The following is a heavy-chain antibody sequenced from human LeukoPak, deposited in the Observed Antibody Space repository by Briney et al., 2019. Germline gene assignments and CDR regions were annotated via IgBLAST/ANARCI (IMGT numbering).Heavy chain of an antibody. CDR1: GFTFSSYS. D-gene: IGHD6-19*01. CDR2: ISSSSSYM. Sequence: PGGSLRLSCAASGFTFSSYSMNWVRQAPGKGLEWVSSISSSSSYMYYADSVKGRFTISRDNAKNSLYLQMNSLRAEDTAVYYCAKDQGRSSGWPRGGMDVWGQGTTVTVSS. V-gene: IGHV3-21*04. CDR3: AKDQGRSSGWPRGGMDV. J-gene: IGHJ6*02.